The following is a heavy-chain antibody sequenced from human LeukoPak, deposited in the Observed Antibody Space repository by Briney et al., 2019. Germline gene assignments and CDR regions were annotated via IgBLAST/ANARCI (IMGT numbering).Heavy chain of an antibody. CDR3: ARSGGGVYYYYMDV. D-gene: IGHD3-3*01. CDR1: GYSISSGYY. Sequence: SETLSLTCTVSGYSISSGYYWGWIRQPPGKGLEWIGSIYHSGSTYYNPSLKSRVTISVDTSKNLFSLKLSSVTAADPAVYYCARSGGGVYYYYMDVWGKGTTVTVSS. CDR2: IYHSGST. V-gene: IGHV4-38-2*02. J-gene: IGHJ6*03.